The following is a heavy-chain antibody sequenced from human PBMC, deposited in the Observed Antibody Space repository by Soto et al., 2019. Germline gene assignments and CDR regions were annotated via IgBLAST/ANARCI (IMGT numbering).Heavy chain of an antibody. Sequence: QVQLVQSGAEVKKPGASVRVSCKASGYTFTSYYIHWVRQAPGQGLEWVSSINPVGGSTNYAPKLQGRVTVTRDTSTSKVHMELSSLRSEDTAVYYCARGWGRVVYAMDVWGQGTTVTVSS. CDR3: ARGWGRVVYAMDV. D-gene: IGHD1-26*01. CDR2: INPVGGST. CDR1: GYTFTSYY. J-gene: IGHJ6*02. V-gene: IGHV1-46*04.